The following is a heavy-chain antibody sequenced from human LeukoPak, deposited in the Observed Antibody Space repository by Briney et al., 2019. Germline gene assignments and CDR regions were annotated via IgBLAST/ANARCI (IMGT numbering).Heavy chain of an antibody. CDR3: ARGYSSGYYYYYMDV. CDR2: MNPNSGNT. V-gene: IGHV1-8*01. CDR1: GYTFTSYD. Sequence: ASVKVSCKASGYTFTSYDINWVRQATGQGLEWMGWMNPNSGNTGYAQKFQGRVTMTRNTSISTAYMELSSPRSEDTAVYYCARGYSSGYYYYYMDVWGKGTTVTVSS. J-gene: IGHJ6*03. D-gene: IGHD3-22*01.